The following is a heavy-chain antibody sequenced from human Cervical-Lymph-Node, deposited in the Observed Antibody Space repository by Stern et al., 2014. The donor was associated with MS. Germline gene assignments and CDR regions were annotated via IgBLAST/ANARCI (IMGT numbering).Heavy chain of an antibody. D-gene: IGHD3-10*01. V-gene: IGHV3-7*01. CDR3: ARDQGGSGDYGMDV. CDR2: IKQDGGEM. CDR1: GFTFSDHW. J-gene: IGHJ6*02. Sequence: EVQLVESGGGLVQPGGSLRLSCAASGFTFSDHWMRWVRQAPGKGLEWVANIKQDGGEMCYVASVKGRFTISRDNARTSLYLQMNTLRAEDTAVYYCARDQGGSGDYGMDVWGHGTTVTVSS.